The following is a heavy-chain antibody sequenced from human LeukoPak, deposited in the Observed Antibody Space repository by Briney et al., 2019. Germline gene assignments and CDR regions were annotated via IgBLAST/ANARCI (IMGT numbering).Heavy chain of an antibody. CDR1: GFTVSSNY. V-gene: IGHV3-53*01. Sequence: PGGSLRLSCAASGFTVSSNYMSWARQAPGKGLEWVSVIYSGGTTYYADSVKGRFTIFRDNSKNTLYLQMNSLRAEDTAVYYCARDAPTVNYYYGMDVWGQGTPVTVSS. CDR2: IYSGGTT. J-gene: IGHJ6*02. CDR3: ARDAPTVNYYYGMDV. D-gene: IGHD4-17*01.